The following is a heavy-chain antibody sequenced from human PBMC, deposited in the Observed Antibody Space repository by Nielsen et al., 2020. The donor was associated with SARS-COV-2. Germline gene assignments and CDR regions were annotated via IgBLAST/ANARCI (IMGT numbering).Heavy chain of an antibody. CDR2: ISYDGREK. J-gene: IGHJ4*02. CDR3: AKDREMVSTDYFDY. D-gene: IGHD2-8*01. V-gene: IGHV3-30*18. Sequence: GESLKISCAAPGFTFSNKAMHWVRQAPGKGLEWVAVISYDGREKSYTDSVKGRFTISRDNSNNTLYLQMTRLSSEDTGMYYCAKDREMVSTDYFDYWGQGTLVTVSS. CDR1: GFTFSNKA.